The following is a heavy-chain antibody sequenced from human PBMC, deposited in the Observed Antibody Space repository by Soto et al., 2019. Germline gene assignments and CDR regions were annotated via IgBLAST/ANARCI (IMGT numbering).Heavy chain of an antibody. Sequence: QVQLVQSGAEVKKPGSSVKVSCKASGGTFSSYAISWVRQAPGQGLEWMGGIIPIFGTANYAQKFQGRVTITADESTSTAYMELSSLRSEATAVYYCARDLGYCSGGSCYQTDAFDIWGQGTMVTVSS. CDR1: GGTFSSYA. J-gene: IGHJ3*02. D-gene: IGHD2-15*01. CDR3: ARDLGYCSGGSCYQTDAFDI. CDR2: IIPIFGTA. V-gene: IGHV1-69*01.